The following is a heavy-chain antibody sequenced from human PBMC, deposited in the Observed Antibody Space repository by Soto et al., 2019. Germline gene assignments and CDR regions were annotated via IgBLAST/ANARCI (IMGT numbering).Heavy chain of an antibody. V-gene: IGHV4-59*11. CDR1: GCSISGHY. J-gene: IGHJ4*02. CDR2: IFYTGST. D-gene: IGHD6-19*01. CDR3: ARVGSSGWSPDY. Sequence: PSETLSLTCSVSGCSISGHYWIWMRQSPGKGLEWIGYIFYTGSTNYNPSLKSRVTLSVDTSKNQFSLRLSSVTAADTAVYYCARVGSSGWSPDYWGQGALVTVSS.